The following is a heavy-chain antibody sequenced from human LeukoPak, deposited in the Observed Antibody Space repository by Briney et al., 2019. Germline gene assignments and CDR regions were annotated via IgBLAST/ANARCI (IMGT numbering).Heavy chain of an antibody. V-gene: IGHV4-61*02. CDR2: IYTSGST. Sequence: PSQTLSLTCTVSGGSISSGSYYWSWIRQPAGKGLEWIGRIYTSGSTNYNPSLKSRVTISVDTSKNQFSLKLSSVTAADTAVYYCARGGRYLQDYWGQGTLVTVSS. CDR3: ARGGRYLQDY. CDR1: GGSISSGSYY. D-gene: IGHD3-9*01. J-gene: IGHJ4*02.